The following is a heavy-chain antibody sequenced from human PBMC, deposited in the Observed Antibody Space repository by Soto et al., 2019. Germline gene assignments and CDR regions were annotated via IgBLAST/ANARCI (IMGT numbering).Heavy chain of an antibody. V-gene: IGHV3-48*03. D-gene: IGHD1-26*01. J-gene: IGHJ4*02. CDR2: ISSSGSTI. CDR1: GFTFSSYG. CDR3: ARLVRLDY. Sequence: GGSLRLSCAASGFTFSSYGMNWVRQAPGKGLEWVSYISSSGSTIYDSDSVKGPFTISRDNAKNSLYLQMNSLRAEDTAVYYCARLVRLDYWRQGTLVTVSS.